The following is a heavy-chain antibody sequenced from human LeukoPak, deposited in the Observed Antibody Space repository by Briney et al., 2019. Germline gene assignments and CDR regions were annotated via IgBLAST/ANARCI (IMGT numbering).Heavy chain of an antibody. J-gene: IGHJ4*02. CDR2: IYTSGST. D-gene: IGHD6-13*01. CDR3: AREPYSRGYYFDY. Sequence: SETLSLTCAVSGGSISSYYWSWIRQPAGKGLEWIGRIYTSGSTNYNPSLKSRVTMPLDTSKNQFSLKLSSVTAADTAVYYCAREPYSRGYYFDYWGQGTLVTVSS. CDR1: GGSISSYY. V-gene: IGHV4-4*07.